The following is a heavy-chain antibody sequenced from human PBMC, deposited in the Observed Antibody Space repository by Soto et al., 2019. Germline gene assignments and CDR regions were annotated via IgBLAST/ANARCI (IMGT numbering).Heavy chain of an antibody. D-gene: IGHD3-3*01. J-gene: IGHJ4*02. CDR3: ARRSLGFLRAAYYFDQ. Sequence: ASVKVSCKVSGYTLTELSIHWVRQAPGKGLEWMGGFDPEDGETIYAQKFQGRVTMTEDTSTDTAYMELSSPRSEDTAVYYCARRSLGFLRAAYYFDQWGQGTLVTVSS. V-gene: IGHV1-24*01. CDR2: FDPEDGET. CDR1: GYTLTELS.